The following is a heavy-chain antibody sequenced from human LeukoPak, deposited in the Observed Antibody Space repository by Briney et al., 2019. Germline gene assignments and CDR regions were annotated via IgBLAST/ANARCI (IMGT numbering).Heavy chain of an antibody. V-gene: IGHV4-31*03. Sequence: PSQTLSLTCSVSNGSINSGGFYWSWVRQHPVKGLEWIGYIYYSGTTYYNPSLKSRLIMSVDTCKNQFSLKLSSVPAADTAVYYCARDEDGYNSLEYWGQGTLVTVSS. CDR2: IYYSGTT. J-gene: IGHJ4*02. D-gene: IGHD5-24*01. CDR1: NGSINSGGFY. CDR3: ARDEDGYNSLEY.